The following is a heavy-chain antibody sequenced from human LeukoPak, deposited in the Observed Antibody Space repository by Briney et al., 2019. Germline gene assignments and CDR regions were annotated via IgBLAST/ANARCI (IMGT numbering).Heavy chain of an antibody. V-gene: IGHV3-48*03. CDR1: GFTFSSFD. Sequence: GGSLRLSCAASGFTFSSFDMNWGRQAPGKGLKWVSYISSSGRSVYYADSVKGRFTISRDNAKNSLYLQMNSLRAEDTAVYYCARDYGGNPGYWGQGTVVTVSS. J-gene: IGHJ4*02. CDR2: ISSSGRSV. D-gene: IGHD4-23*01. CDR3: ARDYGGNPGY.